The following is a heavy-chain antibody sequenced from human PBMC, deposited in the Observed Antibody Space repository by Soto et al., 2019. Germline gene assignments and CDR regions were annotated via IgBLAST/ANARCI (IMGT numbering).Heavy chain of an antibody. J-gene: IGHJ4*02. Sequence: QVQLVESGGGVVQPGRSLRLSCAASGFTFSSYGMHWVRQAPGQGLEWVAVISYDGSNKYYADSVKGRFTISRDNSKNTLYLQMNSLRAEDTAVYYCAKDTARSGYHFDYWGQGTLVTVSS. CDR2: ISYDGSNK. CDR1: GFTFSSYG. V-gene: IGHV3-30*18. D-gene: IGHD3-22*01. CDR3: AKDTARSGYHFDY.